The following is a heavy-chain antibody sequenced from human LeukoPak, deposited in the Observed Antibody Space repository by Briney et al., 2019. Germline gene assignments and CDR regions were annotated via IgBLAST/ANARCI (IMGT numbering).Heavy chain of an antibody. CDR3: ARPGYCSSTSCAWFDP. D-gene: IGHD2-2*01. V-gene: IGHV4-59*12. CDR2: IYYSGST. CDR1: GFTFSNAW. Sequence: GSLRLSCAASGFTFSNAWMSWVRQAPGKGLEWIGSIYYSGSTYYNPSLKSRVTISVDTSKNQFSLKLSSVTAADTAVYYCARPGYCSSTSCAWFDPWGQGTLVTVSS. J-gene: IGHJ5*02.